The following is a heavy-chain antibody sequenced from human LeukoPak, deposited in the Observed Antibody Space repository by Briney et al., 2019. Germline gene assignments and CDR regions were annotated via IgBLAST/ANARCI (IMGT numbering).Heavy chain of an antibody. CDR1: GGSIRSYY. CDR2: IYSSGST. D-gene: IGHD6-19*01. V-gene: IGHV4-59*01. J-gene: IGHJ6*03. Sequence: SETLSLTCTVSGGSIRSYYWSWIRQSPGQGLEYIAYIYSSGSTNYNPSLKSRVTISIDTSRNTFSLKMTSVTAADTAVYYCARRVGWPTTTYYYMDVWGRGTTVT. CDR3: ARRVGWPTTTYYYMDV.